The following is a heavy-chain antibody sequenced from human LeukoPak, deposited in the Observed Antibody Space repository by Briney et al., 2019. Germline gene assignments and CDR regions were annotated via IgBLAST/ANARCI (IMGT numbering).Heavy chain of an antibody. CDR2: IYYSGST. Sequence: SSETLSLTCHVSGDSISSYYWSWIRQPPGKGLEWIGFIYYSGSTNYNPSLKSRVTISVDTSKNQFSLKLSSVTAADTAVYYCARDGLVRYFDYWGQGTLVTASS. CDR3: ARDGLVRYFDY. J-gene: IGHJ4*02. D-gene: IGHD6-19*01. V-gene: IGHV4-59*01. CDR1: GDSISSYY.